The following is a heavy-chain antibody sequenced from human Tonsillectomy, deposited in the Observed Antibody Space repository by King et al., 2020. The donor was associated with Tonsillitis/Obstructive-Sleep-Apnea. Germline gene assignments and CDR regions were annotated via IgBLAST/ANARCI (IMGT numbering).Heavy chain of an antibody. CDR2: INHSGST. J-gene: IGHJ3*02. CDR3: ARGLIVVVVAATDAFDI. CDR1: GGSFSGYY. Sequence: VQLQQWGAGLLKPSEPLSLTCAVYGGSFSGYYWSWIRQPPGKGLEWIGEINHSGSTNYNPSLKSRVTISVDTSKNQFSLKLSSVTAADAAVYYCARGLIVVVVAATDAFDIWGQGTMVTVSS. V-gene: IGHV4-34*01. D-gene: IGHD2-15*01.